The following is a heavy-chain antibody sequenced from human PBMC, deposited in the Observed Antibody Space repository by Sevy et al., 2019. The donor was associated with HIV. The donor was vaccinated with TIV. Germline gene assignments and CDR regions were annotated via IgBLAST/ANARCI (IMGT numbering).Heavy chain of an antibody. Sequence: SETLSLTCTVSDGSISSHYWSWIRQPPGMGLQWIGYIYYSGSTNYNPSLKSRVTMSLDPSKNQYSLKLSSVTAAEPAVYYCARLLRYNPCFDYWGQGALVTVSS. J-gene: IGHJ4*02. CDR3: ARLLRYNPCFDY. CDR1: DGSISSHY. D-gene: IGHD1-1*01. V-gene: IGHV4-59*11. CDR2: IYYSGST.